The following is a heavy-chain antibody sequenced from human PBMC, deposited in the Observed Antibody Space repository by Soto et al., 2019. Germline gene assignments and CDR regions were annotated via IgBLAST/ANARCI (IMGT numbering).Heavy chain of an antibody. V-gene: IGHV5-51*01. CDR2: IYPGDSDT. Sequence: GESLKISCKGSGYSFTSYWIGWVRQMPGKGLEWMGIIYPGDSDTRYSPSFQGQVTISADKSISTAYLQWSSLKASDTAMYYCASLGREYSGYDYPHRWGQGTLVTVSS. CDR1: GYSFTSYW. J-gene: IGHJ4*02. D-gene: IGHD5-12*01. CDR3: ASLGREYSGYDYPHR.